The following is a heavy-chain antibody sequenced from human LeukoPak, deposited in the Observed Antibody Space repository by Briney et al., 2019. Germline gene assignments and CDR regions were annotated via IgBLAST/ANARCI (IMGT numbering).Heavy chain of an antibody. CDR1: GFTFSGYG. Sequence: QAGGSLRLSRAASGFTFSGYGMHWVRQAPGKGLEWVAVISYDGSNKYYADSVKGRFTISRDNSKNTLYLQMNSLRAEDTAVYYCAKAPYYYDSSGYHFDYWGQGTLVTVSA. D-gene: IGHD3-22*01. V-gene: IGHV3-30*18. CDR3: AKAPYYYDSSGYHFDY. J-gene: IGHJ4*02. CDR2: ISYDGSNK.